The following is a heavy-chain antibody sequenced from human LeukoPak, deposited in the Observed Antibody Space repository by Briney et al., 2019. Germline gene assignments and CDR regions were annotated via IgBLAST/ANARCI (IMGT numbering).Heavy chain of an antibody. Sequence: GGSLRLSCAASGFTFGSYWMHWVRQAPGKGLAWVSRINSDGRTTSYADSVKGRFTIARDNAKNTLYLQLRSLGAQDTAVYFCARGTGYSVLDYWGQGTLVTVSS. V-gene: IGHV3-74*01. CDR1: GFTFGSYW. CDR3: ARGTGYSVLDY. D-gene: IGHD5-24*01. CDR2: INSDGRTT. J-gene: IGHJ4*02.